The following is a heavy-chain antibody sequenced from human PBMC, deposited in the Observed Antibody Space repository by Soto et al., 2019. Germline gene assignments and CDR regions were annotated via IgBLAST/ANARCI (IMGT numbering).Heavy chain of an antibody. J-gene: IGHJ3*02. D-gene: IGHD6-19*01. Sequence: ASVKVSYKASGYTFTSYAMHWVRQAPGQRLEWMGWINAGNGNTKYSQKFQGRVTITRDTSASTAYMELSSLRSEDTAVYYCARALSSGWYCNAFYIWGQGTMVTVSS. V-gene: IGHV1-3*01. CDR3: ARALSSGWYCNAFYI. CDR1: GYTFTSYA. CDR2: INAGNGNT.